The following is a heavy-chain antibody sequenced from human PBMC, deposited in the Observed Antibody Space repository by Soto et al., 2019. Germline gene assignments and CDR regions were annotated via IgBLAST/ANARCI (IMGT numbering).Heavy chain of an antibody. CDR1: GGTFSSYA. D-gene: IGHD3-22*01. CDR2: IIPIFGTA. Sequence: QVQVVQSGAEVKKPGSSVKVSCKASGGTFSSYAISWVRQAPGQGLEWMGGIIPIFGTANYAQKFQGRVTITADESTSTAYMELSSLRSEDTAVYYCAREDSSGYPNYYYYGMDVWGQGTTVTVSS. CDR3: AREDSSGYPNYYYYGMDV. J-gene: IGHJ6*02. V-gene: IGHV1-69*01.